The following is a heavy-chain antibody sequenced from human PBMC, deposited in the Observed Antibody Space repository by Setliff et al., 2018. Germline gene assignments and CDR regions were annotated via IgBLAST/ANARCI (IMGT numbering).Heavy chain of an antibody. Sequence: PGGSLRLSCAASGFTFSSFWMSWVRQAPVKGLEWVAIISDDGSNEFYADSVKGRFTVFRDNSKNTLYLQMNSLTAEDTAVYYCANGMFYDFWSNYPYYFGMDVWGQGTTVTVSS. J-gene: IGHJ6*02. CDR1: GFTFSSFW. CDR3: ANGMFYDFWSNYPYYFGMDV. CDR2: ISDDGSNE. D-gene: IGHD3-3*01. V-gene: IGHV3-30*18.